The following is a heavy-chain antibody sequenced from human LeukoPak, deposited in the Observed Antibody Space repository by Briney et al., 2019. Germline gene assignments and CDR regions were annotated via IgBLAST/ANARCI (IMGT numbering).Heavy chain of an antibody. CDR2: IRYDGSNK. CDR1: GFTFSSYG. D-gene: IGHD1-1*01. CDR3: AKDKTPYNWNDVPFDY. Sequence: GGSLRLSCAASGFTFSSYGMHWVRQAPGKGLEWVAFIRYDGSNKYYADSVKGRFTISRDNSKNTLYLQMNGLRAEDTAVYYCAKDKTPYNWNDVPFDYWGQGTLVTVSS. V-gene: IGHV3-30*02. J-gene: IGHJ4*02.